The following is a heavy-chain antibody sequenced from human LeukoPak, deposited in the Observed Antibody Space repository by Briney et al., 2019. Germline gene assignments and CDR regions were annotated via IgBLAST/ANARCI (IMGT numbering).Heavy chain of an antibody. D-gene: IGHD3-22*01. CDR2: ISSGSTYI. V-gene: IGHV3-21*01. Sequence: GGSLRLSCAASEFTFNSYSINWIRQPPGEGLEWVSSISSGSTYIYYSDSVKGRFTVSRDNAKNSLYLQMNNLRAEDTAVYYCARDPFYYDAAGSDDYWGQGTLVTVSS. CDR1: EFTFNSYS. CDR3: ARDPFYYDAAGSDDY. J-gene: IGHJ4*02.